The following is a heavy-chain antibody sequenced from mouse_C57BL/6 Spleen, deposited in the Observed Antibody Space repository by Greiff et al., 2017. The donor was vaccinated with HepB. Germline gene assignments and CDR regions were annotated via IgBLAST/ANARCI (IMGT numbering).Heavy chain of an antibody. V-gene: IGHV5-16*01. CDR1: GFTFSDYY. J-gene: IGHJ3*01. CDR2: INYDGSST. Sequence: EVQLQQSEGGLVQPGSSMKLSCTASGFTFSDYYMAWVRQVPEKGLEWVANINYDGSSTYYLDSLKSRFIISRDNAKNILYLQMSSLKSEDTATYYCARGSGYYGFAYWGQGTLVTVSA. D-gene: IGHD2-3*01. CDR3: ARGSGYYGFAY.